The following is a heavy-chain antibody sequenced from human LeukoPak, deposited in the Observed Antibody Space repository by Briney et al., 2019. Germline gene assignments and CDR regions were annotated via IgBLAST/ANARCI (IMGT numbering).Heavy chain of an antibody. J-gene: IGHJ4*02. V-gene: IGHV4-34*01. CDR2: INHSGST. CDR1: GGSFSGYY. Sequence: SETLSLTCAVYGGSFSGYYWSWIRQPPGKGLEWIGEINHSGSTNYNPSLKSRVTISVDTSKNQFSLKLGSVTAGDTAVYYCAGGYGYVWGSYRQGYFDYWGQGTLVTVSS. CDR3: AGGYGYVWGSYRQGYFDY. D-gene: IGHD3-16*02.